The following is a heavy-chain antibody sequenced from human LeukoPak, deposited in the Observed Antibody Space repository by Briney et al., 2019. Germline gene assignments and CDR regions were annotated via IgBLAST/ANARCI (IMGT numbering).Heavy chain of an antibody. J-gene: IGHJ6*02. V-gene: IGHV4-34*01. CDR2: INHSGST. CDR1: GGSFSGYY. Sequence: SETLSLTCAVYGGSFSGYYWNWIRQPPGKGLEWIGKINHSGSTNYNPSLKSRVTISVDTSKNQFSLKLSSVTAADTAVYYCARDPDVWGQGTTVTVSS. CDR3: ARDPDV.